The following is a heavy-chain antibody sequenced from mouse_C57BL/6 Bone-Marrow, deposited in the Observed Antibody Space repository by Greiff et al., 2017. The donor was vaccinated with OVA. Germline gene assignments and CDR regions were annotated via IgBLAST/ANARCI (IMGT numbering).Heavy chain of an antibody. V-gene: IGHV5-6*01. J-gene: IGHJ2*01. CDR2: ISSGGSYT. CDR1: GFTFSSYG. D-gene: IGHD1-1*01. Sequence: VQLQQSGGDLVKPGGSLKLSCAASGFTFSSYGMSWVRQTPDKRLEWVATISSGGSYTYYPDSVKGRFTISRDNAKNTLYLQMSSLKSEDTAMYYCARNDYYGSSYSFDYWGQGTTLTVSS. CDR3: ARNDYYGSSYSFDY.